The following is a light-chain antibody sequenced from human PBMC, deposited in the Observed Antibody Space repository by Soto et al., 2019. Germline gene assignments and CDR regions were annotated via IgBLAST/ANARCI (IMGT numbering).Light chain of an antibody. CDR3: QQFGSSPLFT. Sequence: EIVLTQSPGTLSLSPGERATLSCRASQSVSGSYLAWYQQKPGQAPRLLMYDASTRATGIPDRFSGSGSGTDFTLTISRLEPEDFAVYYCQQFGSSPLFTFGPGTKVKI. CDR1: QSVSGSY. J-gene: IGKJ3*01. V-gene: IGKV3-20*01. CDR2: DAS.